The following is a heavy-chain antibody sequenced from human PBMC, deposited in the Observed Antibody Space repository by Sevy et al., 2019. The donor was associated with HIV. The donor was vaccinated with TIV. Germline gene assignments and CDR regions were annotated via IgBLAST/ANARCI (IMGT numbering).Heavy chain of an antibody. CDR1: GYTFTGYY. CDR2: INPKSGDT. CDR3: ARGTSSSRPGFYQYYYGMDV. Sequence: ASVKVSCKASGYTFTGYYMHWVRQAPGQGLEWMGRINPKSGDTKYAQKFQGGVTMTRDTSIRTAYMELGSPKSDDTAVYYCARGTSSSRPGFYQYYYGMDVWGQGTTVTVSS. V-gene: IGHV1-2*06. J-gene: IGHJ6*02. D-gene: IGHD6-13*01.